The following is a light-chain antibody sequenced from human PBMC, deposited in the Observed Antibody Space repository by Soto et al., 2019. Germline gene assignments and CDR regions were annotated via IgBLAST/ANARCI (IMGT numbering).Light chain of an antibody. J-gene: IGKJ1*01. CDR2: GAS. CDR3: QQYNNWQRT. Sequence: EIVMTQSPATLSVSPGERATLCCSASQSVSSNLAWYQQKPGQAPRLLIYGASTRATGIPARFSGSGSGTEFTLTISSLQSEDFAVYYCQQYNNWQRTFGQGTKADIK. V-gene: IGKV3-15*01. CDR1: QSVSSN.